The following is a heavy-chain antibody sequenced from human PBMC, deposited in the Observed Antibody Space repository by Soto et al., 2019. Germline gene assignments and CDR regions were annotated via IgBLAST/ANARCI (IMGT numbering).Heavy chain of an antibody. D-gene: IGHD6-19*01. CDR1: GGSISSYY. V-gene: IGHV4-59*01. CDR2: IYYSGST. Sequence: SETLSLTCTVSGGSISSYYWSWIRQPPEKGLEWIGYIYYSGSTNYNPSLKSRVTISVDTSKNQFSLKLSSVTAADTAVYYCARDMGSGWRSYYYYYGMDVWGQGTTVTVS. CDR3: ARDMGSGWRSYYYYYGMDV. J-gene: IGHJ6*02.